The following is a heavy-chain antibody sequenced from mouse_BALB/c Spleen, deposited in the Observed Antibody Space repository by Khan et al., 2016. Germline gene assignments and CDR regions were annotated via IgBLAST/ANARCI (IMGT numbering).Heavy chain of an antibody. CDR1: GFTFSTYG. Sequence: EVELVESGGGLVQPGGSLKLSCAASGFTFSTYGMSWVRQTPDKRLELVATINSNGGSTYYPDSVKGRFTISRDNAKITLYLQMSSLKSEDTAMYYCARENYRYYFDYWGQGTTLTVSS. J-gene: IGHJ2*01. V-gene: IGHV5-6-3*01. CDR3: ARENYRYYFDY. CDR2: INSNGGST. D-gene: IGHD2-14*01.